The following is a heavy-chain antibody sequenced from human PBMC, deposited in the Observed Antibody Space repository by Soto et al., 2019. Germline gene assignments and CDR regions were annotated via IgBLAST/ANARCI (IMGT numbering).Heavy chain of an antibody. D-gene: IGHD4-17*01. CDR1: GGSVNNANYF. Sequence: QVRLEESGPGLVKPSETLSLICSVSGGSVNNANYFWNWIRHHPENGLEWIGYIYYSGSTRYNPSSKTRATLSIDTTKDQFSLGLNSVTVADTAVYFCARDADYGGSGGGMDVWGRGTTVTVSS. CDR2: IYYSGST. V-gene: IGHV4-31*03. J-gene: IGHJ6*02. CDR3: ARDADYGGSGGGMDV.